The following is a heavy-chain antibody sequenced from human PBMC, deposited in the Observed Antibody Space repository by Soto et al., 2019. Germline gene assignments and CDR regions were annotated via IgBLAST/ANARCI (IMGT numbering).Heavy chain of an antibody. CDR1: GFTFSSYS. V-gene: IGHV3-21*01. D-gene: IGHD3-22*01. Sequence: GVLILSCASSGFTFSSYSMNWVLQAPGKGLEWVSSISSSSSYIYYADSVKGRFTISRDNAKNSLYLQMNSLRAEDTAVYYCARDRYYDSSGYYLDYYYYGMDVWGQGTTVTVSS. CDR2: ISSSSSYI. J-gene: IGHJ6*02. CDR3: ARDRYYDSSGYYLDYYYYGMDV.